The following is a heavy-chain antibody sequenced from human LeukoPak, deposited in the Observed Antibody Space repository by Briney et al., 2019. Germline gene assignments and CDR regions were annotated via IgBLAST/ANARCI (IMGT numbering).Heavy chain of an antibody. CDR3: ARADYDILTGYQPYFDY. J-gene: IGHJ4*02. V-gene: IGHV3-21*01. CDR2: ISSSSSYI. Sequence: PGGSLRLSCAASGFTFSSYSMNWVRQAPGKGLEWVSSISSSSSYIYYAGSVKGRFTISRDNAKNSLYLQMNSLRAEDTAVYYCARADYDILTGYQPYFDYWGQGTLVTVSS. CDR1: GFTFSSYS. D-gene: IGHD3-9*01.